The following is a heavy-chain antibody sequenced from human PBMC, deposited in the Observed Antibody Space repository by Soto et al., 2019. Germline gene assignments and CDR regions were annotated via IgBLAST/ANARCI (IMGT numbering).Heavy chain of an antibody. CDR2: ISPMFGAA. CDR1: GGTFNTYA. D-gene: IGHD3-10*01. CDR3: AREVQVHTPAFVY. Sequence: QVQLVQSGAEMKKPGSSVKVSCQSSGGTFNTYAMNWVRQAPGQGPEWMGDISPMFGAANYAPKVQGRVSIPAAESTGTSYMQLSSLTSEDTALYFCAREVQVHTPAFVYWGQGTLVTVSS. J-gene: IGHJ4*02. V-gene: IGHV1-69*19.